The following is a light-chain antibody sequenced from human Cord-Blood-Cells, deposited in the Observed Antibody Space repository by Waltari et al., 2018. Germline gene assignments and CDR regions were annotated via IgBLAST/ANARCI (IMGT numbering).Light chain of an antibody. CDR3: SSYTSSSTVV. CDR1: SGDVGGYTI. J-gene: IGLJ2*01. Sequence: QSALTQPASVSGSPGQSITISCTGTSGDVGGYTIVSWYQQHPGKAPKLMIYEVSNRPSGVSNRFSGSKSGNTASLTISGLQAEDEADYYCSSYTSSSTVVFGGGTKLTVL. V-gene: IGLV2-14*01. CDR2: EVS.